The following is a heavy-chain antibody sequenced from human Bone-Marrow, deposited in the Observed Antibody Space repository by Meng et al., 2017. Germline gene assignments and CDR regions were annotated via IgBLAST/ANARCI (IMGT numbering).Heavy chain of an antibody. Sequence: QGQLQGSGPGLGRLSESLSLTCTVSGGSVSSGSYYWSWIRQPPGKGLEWIGHIYYSGSTNYNPSLKSRVTISVDTSKNQFSLKLSSVTAADTAVYFCARSSTSPASYFFDYWGQGTLVTVSS. D-gene: IGHD6-6*01. CDR3: ARSSTSPASYFFDY. CDR1: GGSVSSGSYY. V-gene: IGHV4-61*01. CDR2: IYYSGST. J-gene: IGHJ4*02.